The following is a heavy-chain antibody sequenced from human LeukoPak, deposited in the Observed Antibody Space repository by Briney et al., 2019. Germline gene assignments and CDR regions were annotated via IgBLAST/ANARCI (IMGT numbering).Heavy chain of an antibody. J-gene: IGHJ6*04. CDR2: INPNSGAT. V-gene: IGHV1-2*02. D-gene: IGHD3-3*02. CDR3: ARGFAIFGAAAGLDV. Sequence: ASVKVSCKASGYTFTVYNMHWVRQAPGQGLEWMGWINPNSGATNHAHKFRARVTMTRDPSIGIVYMELTRLTSDDTAVYYCARGFAIFGAAAGLDVWSIGTTVTVSS. CDR1: GYTFTVYN.